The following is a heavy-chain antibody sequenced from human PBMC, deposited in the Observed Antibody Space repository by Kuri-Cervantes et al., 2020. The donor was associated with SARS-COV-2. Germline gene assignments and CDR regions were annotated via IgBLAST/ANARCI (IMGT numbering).Heavy chain of an antibody. CDR1: GFTLSSYG. J-gene: IGHJ4*02. D-gene: IGHD2-8*01. CDR2: IYSGGRT. Sequence: GGSLRLSCAASGFTLSSYGMNWVRQAPGKGREWVSVIYSGGRTYYADSVKGRFTISRDNSKNTLYLKMNSLRDEDTPVYYCARDRSGRTNASWRPDYLDYWGQGTLVTVSS. V-gene: IGHV3-53*01. CDR3: ARDRSGRTNASWRPDYLDY.